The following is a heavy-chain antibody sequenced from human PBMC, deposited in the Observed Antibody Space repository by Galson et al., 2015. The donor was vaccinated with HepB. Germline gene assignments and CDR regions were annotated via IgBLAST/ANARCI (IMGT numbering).Heavy chain of an antibody. V-gene: IGHV5-51*01. D-gene: IGHD3-10*01. J-gene: IGHJ3*02. CDR3: ARGIKLWSDSYDAFDI. CDR2: IYPGDSDT. Sequence: QSGAEVKKPGEPLKISCKGSAYNFSSHWIGWVRQKPGKGLEWIGIIYPGDSDTRYSPSFEGQVTISADKSISTGYLQWSSLKASDTAIYYCARGIKLWSDSYDAFDIWGQGTAVTVSS. CDR1: AYNFSSHW.